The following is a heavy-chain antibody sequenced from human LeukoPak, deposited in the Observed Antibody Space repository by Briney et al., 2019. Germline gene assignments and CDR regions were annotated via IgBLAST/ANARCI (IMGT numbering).Heavy chain of an antibody. V-gene: IGHV3-23*01. CDR1: GFTFSSYW. CDR2: ISGSGDNT. Sequence: GGSLRLSCAASGFTFSSYWMSWVRQVPGKGLEWVSVISGSGDNTYYADSVKGRFTISRDNSKNMLYLQMNSLRAEDTAVYYCAKWKYSNSGIDDYWGQGTLVTVSS. J-gene: IGHJ4*02. D-gene: IGHD6-6*01. CDR3: AKWKYSNSGIDDY.